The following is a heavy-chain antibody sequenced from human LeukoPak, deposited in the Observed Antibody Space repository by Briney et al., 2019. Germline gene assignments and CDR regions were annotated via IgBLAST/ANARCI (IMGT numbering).Heavy chain of an antibody. V-gene: IGHV3-7*01. J-gene: IGHJ4*02. CDR2: IKQDGXXX. D-gene: IGHD3-22*01. CDR1: GXTFNTYX. CDR3: ASGYSVFDY. Sequence: GGSLRLSCAASGXTFNTYXXXXXXXXXGXXLEWVXTIKQDGXXXXXXXSVKXRXXXXXXXXXXXLXLQMNSLRVEDTALYYCASGYSVFDYWGQGTLVTVSS.